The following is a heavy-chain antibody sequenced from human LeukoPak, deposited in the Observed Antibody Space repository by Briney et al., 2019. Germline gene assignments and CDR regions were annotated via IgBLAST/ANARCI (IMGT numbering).Heavy chain of an antibody. V-gene: IGHV4-59*01. Sequence: PSETLSLTCTVSGASIRSSYWSWIRQPPGKGLEWIGHMHYSGSTNYNPSLKSRVAISVDTSKNQFSLKLSSVTAADTAVYYCARRVWATTISRDAFDTWGQGTMVTVSS. D-gene: IGHD1-26*01. CDR1: GASIRSSY. J-gene: IGHJ3*02. CDR2: MHYSGST. CDR3: ARRVWATTISRDAFDT.